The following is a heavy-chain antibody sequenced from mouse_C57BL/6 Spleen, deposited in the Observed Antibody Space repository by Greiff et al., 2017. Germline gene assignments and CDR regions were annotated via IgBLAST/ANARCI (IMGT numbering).Heavy chain of an antibody. CDR2: INPNNGGT. J-gene: IGHJ1*03. CDR3: ARELDWYFDV. Sequence: VQLQQSGPELVKPGASVKIPCKASGYTFTDYNLDWVKQSHGKSLEWIGDINPNNGGTIYNQKFKGKATLTVAKSSSTAYMELRSLTSEDTAVYYCARELDWYFDVWGTGTTVTVSS. CDR1: GYTFTDYN. V-gene: IGHV1-18*01.